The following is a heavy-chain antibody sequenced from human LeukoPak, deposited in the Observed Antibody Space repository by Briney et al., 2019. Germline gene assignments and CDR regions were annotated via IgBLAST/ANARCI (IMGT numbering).Heavy chain of an antibody. Sequence: TGGSLRLSCAASGFTFNNYWMNWVRQAPGKGLEWVANINGDGSENDSVDSVKGRFTISRDNAKNSLYLQMNSLRGEDTAVYYCARKGGIYCNDGCFHDAFDIWGQGTTVTVSS. CDR2: INGDGSEN. CDR1: GFTFNNYW. V-gene: IGHV3-7*01. CDR3: ARKGGIYCNDGCFHDAFDI. D-gene: IGHD2/OR15-2a*01. J-gene: IGHJ3*02.